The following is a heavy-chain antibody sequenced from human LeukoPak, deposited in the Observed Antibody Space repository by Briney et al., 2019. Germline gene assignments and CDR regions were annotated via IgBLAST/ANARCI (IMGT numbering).Heavy chain of an antibody. J-gene: IGHJ4*02. CDR1: GGSINSYY. V-gene: IGHV4-59*08. CDR2: VYYTGRT. CDR3: ARCRRGGDCWLFDY. Sequence: SETLSLTCTVSGGSINSYYWSWIRQPPGKGLEWIGYVYYTGRTDYNPSLKSRVAISVDTAKSQFSLNLSSVTAADTAAYYCARCRRGGDCWLFDYWGQGTLVTVSS. D-gene: IGHD2-21*02.